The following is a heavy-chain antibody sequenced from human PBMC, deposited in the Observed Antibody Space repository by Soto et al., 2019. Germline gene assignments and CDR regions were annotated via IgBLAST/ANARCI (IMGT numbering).Heavy chain of an antibody. CDR3: AKPHEIIVIPSATYFDS. V-gene: IGHV3-23*01. J-gene: IGHJ4*02. Sequence: GGSLRLSCAASGFTFSSYAMSWVRQAPGKGLEWVSSITGNSVGADYADSVRGRFTISRDNSKKTLYLQLNSLTAEDTAIYYCAKPHEIIVIPSATYFDSWGRGTLVTVS. D-gene: IGHD3-16*02. CDR2: ITGNSVGA. CDR1: GFTFSSYA.